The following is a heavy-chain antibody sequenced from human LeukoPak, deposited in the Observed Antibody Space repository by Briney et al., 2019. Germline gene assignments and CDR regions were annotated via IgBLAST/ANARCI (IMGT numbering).Heavy chain of an antibody. V-gene: IGHV4-31*03. Sequence: SETLSLTCTVSGGSTSSGGYYWSWIRQHPGKGLEWIGYIYYSGSTYYNPSLKSRVTISVDTSKNQFSLKLSSVTAADTAVYYCARCGTYSGYDLYPYYYYGMDVWGQGTTVTVSS. CDR3: ARCGTYSGYDLYPYYYYGMDV. CDR2: IYYSGST. D-gene: IGHD5-12*01. J-gene: IGHJ6*02. CDR1: GGSTSSGGYY.